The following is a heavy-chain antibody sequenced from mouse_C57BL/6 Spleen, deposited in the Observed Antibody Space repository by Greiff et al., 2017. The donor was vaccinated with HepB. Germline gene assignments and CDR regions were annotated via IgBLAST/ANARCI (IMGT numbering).Heavy chain of an antibody. D-gene: IGHD2-1*01. Sequence: VKLQQPGAELVKPGASVKMSCKASGYTFTSYWITWVKQRPGQGLEWIGDIYPGSGSTNYNEKFKSKATLTVDTSSSTAYMQLSSLTSEDSAVYYCARKETAIYYGNYPYFDYWGQGTTLTVSS. J-gene: IGHJ2*01. CDR2: IYPGSGST. CDR3: ARKETAIYYGNYPYFDY. V-gene: IGHV1-55*01. CDR1: GYTFTSYW.